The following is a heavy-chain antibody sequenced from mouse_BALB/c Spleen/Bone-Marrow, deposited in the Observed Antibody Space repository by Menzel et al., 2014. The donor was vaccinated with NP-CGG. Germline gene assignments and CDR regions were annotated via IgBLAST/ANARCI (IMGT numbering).Heavy chain of an antibody. CDR1: GFNIKDTY. D-gene: IGHD2-4*01. Sequence: EVQRVESGAEFVKPGASVKLSCTASGFNIKDTYMHWVKQRPEQGLEWIGRIDPANGNTKYDPKFQGKTTITADTSSNTAYLQLSSLTSEDTAVYYCARYDYGVYFDYWGQGTTLTVSS. J-gene: IGHJ2*01. V-gene: IGHV14-3*02. CDR2: IDPANGNT. CDR3: ARYDYGVYFDY.